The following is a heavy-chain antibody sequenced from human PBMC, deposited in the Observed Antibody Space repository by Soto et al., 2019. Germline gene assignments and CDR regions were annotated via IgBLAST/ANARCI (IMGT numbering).Heavy chain of an antibody. CDR2: ST. D-gene: IGHD3-10*02. J-gene: IGHJ2*01. V-gene: IGHV1-46*03. Sequence: STSYAQKFQVRVTMTRDTSTSTVYMGLSSLRSEDTAVYYCARAPVRGVGYWYFDLWGRGTLVTVPQ. CDR3: ARAPVRGVGYWYFDL.